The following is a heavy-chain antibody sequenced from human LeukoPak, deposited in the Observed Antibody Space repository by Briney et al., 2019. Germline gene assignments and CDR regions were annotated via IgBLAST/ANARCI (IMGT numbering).Heavy chain of an antibody. V-gene: IGHV1-2*02. CDR3: ARDLRLDYVWGSYRFDY. D-gene: IGHD3-16*02. CDR1: GYTFTGYY. Sequence: ASVKVSCKASGYTFTGYYMHWVRQAPGQGLEWMGWINPNSGGTNYAQKLQGRVTMTRDTYISTAYMELSRLRSDDTDVYYCARDLRLDYVWGSYRFDYWGQGTLVTVSS. J-gene: IGHJ4*02. CDR2: INPNSGGT.